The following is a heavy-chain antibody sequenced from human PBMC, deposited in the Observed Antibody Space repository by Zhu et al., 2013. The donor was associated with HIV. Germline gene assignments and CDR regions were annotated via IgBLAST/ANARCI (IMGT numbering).Heavy chain of an antibody. CDR3: ARGRAFPYYYGSGKVDWYFDL. CDR2: IIPIFGTA. Sequence: QVQLVQSGAEVKKPGSSVKVSCKASGGTFSSYAISWVRQAPGQGLEWMGGIIPIFGTANYAQKFQGRVTITADKSTSTAYMELSSLRSEDTAVYYCARGRAFPYYYGSGKVDWYFDLWGRGTLVTVSS. D-gene: IGHD3-10*01. J-gene: IGHJ2*01. CDR1: GGTFSSYA. V-gene: IGHV1-69*06.